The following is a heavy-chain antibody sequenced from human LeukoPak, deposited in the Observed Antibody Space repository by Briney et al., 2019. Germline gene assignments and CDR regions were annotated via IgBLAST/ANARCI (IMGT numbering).Heavy chain of an antibody. V-gene: IGHV4-59*08. J-gene: IGHJ6*02. CDR2: ISDIGSI. CDR3: AANRYYYDSSGYYYYYYGMDV. CDR1: GGSISIYY. D-gene: IGHD3-22*01. Sequence: PSETLSLTCTVSGGSISIYYWSWIRQPPGKGLEWIAYISDIGSINYNPSLKSRVTISLDTSKNQFSLKLSSVTAADTAVYYCAANRYYYDSSGYYYYYYGMDVWGQGTTVTVSS.